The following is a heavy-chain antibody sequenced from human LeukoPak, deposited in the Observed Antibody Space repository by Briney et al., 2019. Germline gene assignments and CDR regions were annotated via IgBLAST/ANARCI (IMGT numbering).Heavy chain of an antibody. J-gene: IGHJ4*02. D-gene: IGHD4-17*01. V-gene: IGHV4-59*01. CDR3: ARDVRYGDHGDYYFDY. CDR2: IYYSGST. CDR1: GGSFSGYY. Sequence: SETLSLTCAVYGGSFSGYYWSWIRQPPGKGLEWIGYIYYSGSTNYNPSLKSRVTISVDTSKNQFSLKLSSVTAADTAVYYCARDVRYGDHGDYYFDYWGQGTLVTVSS.